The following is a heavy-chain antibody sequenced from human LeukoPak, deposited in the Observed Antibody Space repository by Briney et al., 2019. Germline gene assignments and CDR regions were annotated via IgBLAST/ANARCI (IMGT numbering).Heavy chain of an antibody. CDR2: IIPTFGTA. D-gene: IGHD2-2*01. CDR1: GGTFSSYA. Sequence: ASVKVSCKASGGTFSSYAISWVRQAPGQGLEWMGGIIPTFGTANYAQKFQGRVTITADKSTSTAYMELSSLRSEDTAVYYCARELGYCSSTSCLTDAFDIWGQGTMVTVSS. CDR3: ARELGYCSSTSCLTDAFDI. J-gene: IGHJ3*02. V-gene: IGHV1-69*06.